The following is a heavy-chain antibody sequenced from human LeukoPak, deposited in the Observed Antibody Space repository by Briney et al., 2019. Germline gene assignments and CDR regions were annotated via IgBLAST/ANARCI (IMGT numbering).Heavy chain of an antibody. V-gene: IGHV5-51*01. D-gene: IGHD4-17*01. CDR1: GYSFTSYW. CDR3: ARDSNDYGGNGGFDY. Sequence: GESLKISCKGSGYSFTSYWIGWVRQMPGKGLEWMGIIYPGDSDTRYSPSFQGQVTISADKSISTAYLQWSSLKASDTAMYYCARDSNDYGGNGGFDYWGQGTLVTVSS. J-gene: IGHJ4*02. CDR2: IYPGDSDT.